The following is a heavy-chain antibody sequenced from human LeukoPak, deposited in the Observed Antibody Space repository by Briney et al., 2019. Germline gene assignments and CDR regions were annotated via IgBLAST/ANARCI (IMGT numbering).Heavy chain of an antibody. D-gene: IGHD2-21*01. CDR3: TIIPNVILFPHYFEY. Sequence: ASVKVSCKASGGVFTTYAISWVRQAPGQGLEWMGSIIPFLGTTNYAQKFQGRVTITADEPTRTAYMELTYVRSDDTAVYYCTIIPNVILFPHYFEYWGQGTLVTVSS. J-gene: IGHJ4*02. CDR2: IIPFLGTT. V-gene: IGHV1-69*11. CDR1: GGVFTTYA.